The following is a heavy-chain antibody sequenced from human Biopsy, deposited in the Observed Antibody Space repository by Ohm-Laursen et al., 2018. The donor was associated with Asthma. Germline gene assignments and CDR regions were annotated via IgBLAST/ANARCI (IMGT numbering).Heavy chain of an antibody. V-gene: IGHV3-30*18. Sequence: RSLRLSCTASGFTFDDYAMHWVRQAPGKGLEWVAVVSYDGGVAHYADSMKGRFTISRDNAKSTLYLQMNRLRTDDTAVYYCAKRRGYSDLTDFDHWGQGTLVTVSS. D-gene: IGHD3-3*01. CDR2: VSYDGGVA. J-gene: IGHJ4*02. CDR3: AKRRGYSDLTDFDH. CDR1: GFTFDDYA.